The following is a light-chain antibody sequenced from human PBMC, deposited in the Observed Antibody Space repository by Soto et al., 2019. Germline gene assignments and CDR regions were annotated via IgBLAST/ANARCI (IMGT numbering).Light chain of an antibody. V-gene: IGKV1-5*03. Sequence: DIQLTQSPSTLSGSVGDRVTLTCLASQTISSWLAWYQQKPGKAPKLLIYKAFTLKSGVPSRFSGSGSGTEFTLTISSLQPDDFATYYCQQYNSYSEAFGQGTKVDIK. CDR1: QTISSW. CDR3: QQYNSYSEA. CDR2: KAF. J-gene: IGKJ1*01.